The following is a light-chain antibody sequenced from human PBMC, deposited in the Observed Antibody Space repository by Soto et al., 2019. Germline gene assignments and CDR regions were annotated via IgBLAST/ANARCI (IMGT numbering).Light chain of an antibody. CDR3: QQCANWPPKWT. CDR1: QSVITF. CDR2: DAS. Sequence: EVVLTQSPATLSLSPGERATLSCRASQSVITFLAWYQQKPGQAPRLLIYDASNRATGIPARFSGSGSGTDFTLTISSLEPEEYAVYYCQQCANWPPKWTFGQGNKVEIK. V-gene: IGKV3-11*01. J-gene: IGKJ1*01.